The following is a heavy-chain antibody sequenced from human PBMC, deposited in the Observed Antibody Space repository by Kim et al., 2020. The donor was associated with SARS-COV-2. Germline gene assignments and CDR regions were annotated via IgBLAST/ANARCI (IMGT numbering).Heavy chain of an antibody. CDR3: AGGGTTVKGLLDY. Sequence: GGSLRLSCAASGFTFSSYSMNWVRQAPGKGLEWVSSIRSSSSYIYYADSVKGRFTISRDDAKNSLYLQMNSLRVEDTAVYYCAGGGTTVKGLLDYWGQGTLVTVSS. CDR1: GFTFSSYS. D-gene: IGHD4-4*01. J-gene: IGHJ4*02. CDR2: IRSSSSYI. V-gene: IGHV3-21*01.